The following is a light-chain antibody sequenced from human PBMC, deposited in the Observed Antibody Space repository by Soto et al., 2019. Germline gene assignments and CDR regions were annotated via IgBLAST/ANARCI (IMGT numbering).Light chain of an antibody. V-gene: IGKV1-5*03. CDR2: KAS. J-gene: IGKJ4*01. CDR3: QQYEAYPLT. CDR1: QSISSW. Sequence: DIQLTQSPSTLSASVGDRVTITCRASQSISSWLAWYQQKPGKAPKLLVYKASSLESGVPSRFSGSGYGTEFTLTISTLQHDDFATYYCQQYEAYPLTFGGGTKVEI.